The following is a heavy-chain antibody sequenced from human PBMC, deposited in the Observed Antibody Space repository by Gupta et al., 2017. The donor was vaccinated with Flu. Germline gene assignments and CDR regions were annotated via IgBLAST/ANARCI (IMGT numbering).Heavy chain of an antibody. Sequence: EGVAVISYDGSNKYYADSVKGRFTISRDNSKNTLYLQMNSLRAEDTAVYYCANQWDPRLARGEIAVAGSFDYWGQGTLVTVSS. J-gene: IGHJ4*02. V-gene: IGHV3-30*18. CDR2: ISYDGSNK. CDR3: ANQWDPRLARGEIAVAGSFDY. D-gene: IGHD6-19*01.